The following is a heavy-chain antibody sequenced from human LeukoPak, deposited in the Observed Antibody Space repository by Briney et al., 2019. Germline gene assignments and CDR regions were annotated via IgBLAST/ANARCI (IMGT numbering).Heavy chain of an antibody. CDR1: GFTFSVSA. V-gene: IGHV3-73*01. D-gene: IGHD1-14*01. Sequence: QPGGSLELSCAASGFTFSVSAVHWVRQASGKGLEWVGRIRSKDHHYAPTYAASVKGRFTISRDASKNTAYLQINSLKPEDTAVYYCARLAVSNVGTTVFDYWGQGTLVTVSS. CDR3: ARLAVSNVGTTVFDY. CDR2: IRSKDHHYAP. J-gene: IGHJ4*02.